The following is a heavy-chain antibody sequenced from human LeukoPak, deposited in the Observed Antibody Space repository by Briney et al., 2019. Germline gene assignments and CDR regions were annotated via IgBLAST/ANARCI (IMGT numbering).Heavy chain of an antibody. CDR1: GGSFSGYY. J-gene: IGHJ5*02. CDR2: IYYSGST. D-gene: IGHD3-3*01. V-gene: IGHV4-34*09. CDR3: ARASRITIFGVVSYPSWFDP. Sequence: SETLSLTCAVYGGSFSGYYWSWIRQPPGKGLEWIGYIYYSGSTYYNPSLKSRVTISVDTSKNQFSLKLSSVTAADTAVYYCARASRITIFGVVSYPSWFDPWGQGTLVTVSS.